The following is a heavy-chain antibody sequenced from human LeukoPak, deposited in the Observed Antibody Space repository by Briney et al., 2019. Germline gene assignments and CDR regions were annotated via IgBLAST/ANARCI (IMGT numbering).Heavy chain of an antibody. CDR2: VSGSGGST. CDR1: GFNFSTYA. CDR3: AKAILAAGKGKYYFYS. J-gene: IGHJ4*02. V-gene: IGHV3-23*01. D-gene: IGHD6-13*01. Sequence: GGSLRLSCATSGFNFSTYALRWLRQTPGKGLDWVSSVSGSGGSTYYADSVKGRFTISRDSSKSTLYLQMNSLRAEDTAGYYCAKAILAAGKGKYYFYSWGQGTLVTVSS.